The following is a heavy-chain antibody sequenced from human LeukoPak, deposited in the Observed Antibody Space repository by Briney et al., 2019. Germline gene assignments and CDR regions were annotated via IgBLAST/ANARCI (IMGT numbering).Heavy chain of an antibody. CDR1: GGSISRYY. V-gene: IGHV4-59*08. Sequence: PSETLSLTCSVSGGSISRYYWSWIRQPPGKGLEWIGDIYYNASTNYNPSLKSLVTISVDTSKNQFSLKLSSVTAAGTAVYYCARHPRDGYNSPYFYYGVAVWGHGTTVTVSS. J-gene: IGHJ6*02. CDR2: IYYNAST. D-gene: IGHD5-24*01. CDR3: ARHPRDGYNSPYFYYGVAV.